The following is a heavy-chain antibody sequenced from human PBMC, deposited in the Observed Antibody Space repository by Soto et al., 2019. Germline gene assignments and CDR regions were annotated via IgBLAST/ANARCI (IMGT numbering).Heavy chain of an antibody. CDR2: IIPIFGTA. V-gene: IGHV1-69*13. J-gene: IGHJ6*02. D-gene: IGHD3-3*01. Sequence: GASVKVSCKASGGTFSSYAISWVRQAPGQGLEWMGGIIPIFGTANYAQKFQGRVTITADESTSTAYMELSSLRSEDTAVYYCARVSTKGTNTDFWSGNPWKLMTTGRDVWGQGPTVTV. CDR1: GGTFSSYA. CDR3: ARVSTKGTNTDFWSGNPWKLMTTGRDV.